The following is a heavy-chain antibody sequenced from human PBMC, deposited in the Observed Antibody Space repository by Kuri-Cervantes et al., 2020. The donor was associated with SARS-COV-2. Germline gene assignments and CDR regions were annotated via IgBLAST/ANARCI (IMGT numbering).Heavy chain of an antibody. D-gene: IGHD5-18*01. CDR3: ATTDTAMVPEFDY. J-gene: IGHJ4*02. CDR2: FDPEDGET. CDR1: GYTLTELS. V-gene: IGHV1-24*01. Sequence: ASVKVSCKVSGYTLTELSMHWVRQAPGKGLEWMGGFDPEDGETIYAQKFQGRVTMTEDTSTDTAYMELSSLRPEDTAVYYCATTDTAMVPEFDYWGQGTLVTVSS.